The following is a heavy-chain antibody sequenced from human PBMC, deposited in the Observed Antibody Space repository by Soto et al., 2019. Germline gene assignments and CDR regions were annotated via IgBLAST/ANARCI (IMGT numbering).Heavy chain of an antibody. D-gene: IGHD5-18*01. V-gene: IGHV3-30*18. CDR1: GFTFSSYV. Sequence: QVQLVESGGGVVQPGRSLRLSCAASGFTFSSYVMHWVRQAPGKGLEWVAVISYDGSNKYYADSVKGRFTISRDNSKNTLYLQMNSLRPEDTAVYYCAKEMDTVNGGVDVWGQGTTVTVSS. J-gene: IGHJ6*02. CDR2: ISYDGSNK. CDR3: AKEMDTVNGGVDV.